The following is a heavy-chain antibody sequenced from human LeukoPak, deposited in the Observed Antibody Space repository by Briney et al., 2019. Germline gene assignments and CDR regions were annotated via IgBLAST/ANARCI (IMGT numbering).Heavy chain of an antibody. CDR1: GGSLSGGSSF. CDR2: FHLPGGT. CDR3: ARLRTMVRGVSRPWFDP. V-gene: IGHV4-39*01. J-gene: IGHJ5*02. Sequence: PSETLSLTCTVSGGSLSGGSSFWGWLRQPPGEGLEWIGLFHLPGGTYYNPSLQGRVSISVDTSKNQFSLKLSSVTAADTAVYCCARLRTMVRGVSRPWFDPWGQGTLVTVSS. D-gene: IGHD3-10*01.